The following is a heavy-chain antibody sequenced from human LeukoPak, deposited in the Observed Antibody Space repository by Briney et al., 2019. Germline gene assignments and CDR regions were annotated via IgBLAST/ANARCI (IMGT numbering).Heavy chain of an antibody. CDR2: IYYSGST. J-gene: IGHJ5*02. V-gene: IGHV4-61*01. Sequence: SETLSLTCTVSGGSVSSGSYYWSWIRQPPGKGLEWIGYIYYSGSTNYNPSPKSRVTISVDTSKNQFSLKLSSVTAADTAVYYCARALRYGSGSYSSWFDPWGQGTLVTVSS. CDR3: ARALRYGSGSYSSWFDP. CDR1: GGSVSSGSYY. D-gene: IGHD3-10*01.